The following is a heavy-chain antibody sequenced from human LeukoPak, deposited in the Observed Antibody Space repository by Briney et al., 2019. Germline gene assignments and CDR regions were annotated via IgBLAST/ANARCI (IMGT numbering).Heavy chain of an antibody. CDR2: IYYSGST. CDR3: ARVGQLLSAFDI. D-gene: IGHD2-2*01. V-gene: IGHV4-31*03. CDR1: GGSISSGGYY. Sequence: SETLSLTCTVSGGSISSGGYYWSWIRQHPGKGLEWIGYIYYSGSTYYNPSLKSRVTISVDTSKNQFSLKLSSVTVADTAVYYCARVGQLLSAFDIWGQGTMVTVSS. J-gene: IGHJ3*02.